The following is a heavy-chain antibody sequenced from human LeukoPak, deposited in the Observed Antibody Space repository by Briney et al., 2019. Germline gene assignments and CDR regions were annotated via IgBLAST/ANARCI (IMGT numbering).Heavy chain of an antibody. CDR2: FYSGAGT. CDR1: GFTVSSDY. V-gene: IGHV3-53*01. J-gene: IGHJ4*02. Sequence: GGSVRLSCAASGFTVSSDYMSWVRQAPGKGLEWVSIFYSGAGTYYAVSVRGRFTISRHYSKNTLYLQMNSLRAEDTAVYYCAKNWDYWAQGPLHTVSS. CDR3: AKNWDY.